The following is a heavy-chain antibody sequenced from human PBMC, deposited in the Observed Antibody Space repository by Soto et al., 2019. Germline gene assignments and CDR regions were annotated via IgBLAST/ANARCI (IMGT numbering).Heavy chain of an antibody. J-gene: IGHJ6*03. D-gene: IGHD2-21*02. CDR1: GFTFSSYG. CDR2: ISYDGSNK. Sequence: GGSLRLSCAASGFTFSSYGMHWVRQAPGKGLEWVAVISYDGSNKYYADSVKGRFTISRDNSKNTLYLQMNSLRAEDTAVYYCAKASGGDFAYYMDVWGKGTTVTVSS. CDR3: AKASGGDFAYYMDV. V-gene: IGHV3-30*18.